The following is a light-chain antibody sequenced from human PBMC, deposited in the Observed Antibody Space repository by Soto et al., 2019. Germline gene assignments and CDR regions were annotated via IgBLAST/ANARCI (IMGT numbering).Light chain of an antibody. CDR2: RAS. V-gene: IGKV1-5*03. J-gene: IGKJ3*01. Sequence: DIQMTQSPSSLSASVGDRVTITCRASQIINTWLAWYQQKPGKAPKLLIYRASNLVNGVPSRFSGSGSGTEFTLTISSLQPDDFSIYYCQQYETYSGTFGPGTKVDLK. CDR3: QQYETYSGT. CDR1: QIINTW.